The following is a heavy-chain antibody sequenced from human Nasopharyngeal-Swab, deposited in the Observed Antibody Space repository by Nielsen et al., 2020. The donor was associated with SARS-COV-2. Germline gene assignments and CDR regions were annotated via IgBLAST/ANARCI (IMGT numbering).Heavy chain of an antibody. CDR2: ICSGGST. Sequence: VRQAPGKGLEWVSVICSGGSTYYADSVKGRFTISRHNSKNTLYLQMNSLRAEDTAVYYCARGFTGWYGYYFDYWGQGTLVTVSS. CDR3: ARGFTGWYGYYFDY. V-gene: IGHV3-53*04. J-gene: IGHJ4*02. D-gene: IGHD6-19*01.